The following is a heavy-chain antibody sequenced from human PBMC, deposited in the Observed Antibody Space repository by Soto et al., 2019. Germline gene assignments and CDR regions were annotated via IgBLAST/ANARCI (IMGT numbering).Heavy chain of an antibody. CDR1: GGSISSGGYY. CDR3: ASGVGAYGSGSYSP. J-gene: IGHJ5*02. V-gene: IGHV4-31*03. Sequence: QVQLQESGPGLVKPSQTLSLTCTVSGGSISSGGYYWSWIRQHPGKGLEWIGYIYYSGSTYYNPSRKSRVTLAVDTSKNRFSLKLSSVTAADTAVYYCASGVGAYGSGSYSPWGQGTLVTVSS. D-gene: IGHD3-10*01. CDR2: IYYSGST.